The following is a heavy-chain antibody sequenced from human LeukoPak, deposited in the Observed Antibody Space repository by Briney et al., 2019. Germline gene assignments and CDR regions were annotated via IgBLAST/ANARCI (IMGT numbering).Heavy chain of an antibody. Sequence: ASVKVSCKASGYTFIAYYMHWVRQAPGQGLEWMGWVNPNSGGTNYAQKFEGWVTMTRDTSISTAYMELSRLRSDDTAVYYCARKVEFLDALDIWGQGTMVTVSS. CDR1: GYTFIAYY. CDR2: VNPNSGGT. V-gene: IGHV1-2*04. CDR3: ARKVEFLDALDI. D-gene: IGHD1-1*01. J-gene: IGHJ3*02.